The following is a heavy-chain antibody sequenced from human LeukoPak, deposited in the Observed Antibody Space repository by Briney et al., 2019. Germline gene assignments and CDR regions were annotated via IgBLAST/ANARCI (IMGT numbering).Heavy chain of an antibody. Sequence: ASVKVSRKVSGYTLTELSMHWVRQAPGKGLEWMGGFDPEDGETIYAQKFQGRVTMTEDTSTDTAYMELSSLRSEDTAVYYCATVYCSSTSCLTDPYYFDYWGQGTLVTVSS. CDR2: FDPEDGET. CDR3: ATVYCSSTSCLTDPYYFDY. J-gene: IGHJ4*02. V-gene: IGHV1-24*01. D-gene: IGHD2-2*01. CDR1: GYTLTELS.